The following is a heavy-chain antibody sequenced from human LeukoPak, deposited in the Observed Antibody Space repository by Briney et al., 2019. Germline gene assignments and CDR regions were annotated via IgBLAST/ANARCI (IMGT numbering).Heavy chain of an antibody. Sequence: PGGSLRLSCAASGFTFDDYGMSWVRQAPGKGLEWVSGINWNGGSTGYADSVKGRFTISRDNAKNSLYLQMNSLRAEDTALYYCARAGSYGSGYYFDYWSQGTLVTVSS. CDR3: ARAGSYGSGYYFDY. V-gene: IGHV3-20*04. J-gene: IGHJ4*02. D-gene: IGHD3-16*01. CDR2: INWNGGST. CDR1: GFTFDDYG.